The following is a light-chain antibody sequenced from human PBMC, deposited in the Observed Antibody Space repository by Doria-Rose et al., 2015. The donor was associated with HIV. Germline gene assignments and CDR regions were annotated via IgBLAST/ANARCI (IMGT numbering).Light chain of an antibody. V-gene: IGKV3D-7*01. J-gene: IGKJ4*02. Sequence: DILLTQPPAILSVSQGERVTVTCTASSSVSSSYLHWFQQKPGSSPKLWIYSTSNLASGVPTRFSGSGSGTSFSLTISSKEAEDAATYYCHQYYRSPYMFGGGTKREIK. CDR2: STS. CDR1: SSVSSSY. CDR3: HQYYRSPYM.